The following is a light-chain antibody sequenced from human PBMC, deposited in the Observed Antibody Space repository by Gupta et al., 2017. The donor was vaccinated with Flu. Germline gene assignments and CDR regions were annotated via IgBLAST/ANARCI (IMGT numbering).Light chain of an antibody. V-gene: IGLV2-14*01. CDR2: EVR. Sequence: DVGAYNYVSWYQQHQGKAPKLMIHEVRMRRSGVAARCAGSKSGNAASLTITGRRAEGEADYYGSPYTASDTWVVGGGTKLTVV. J-gene: IGLJ3*02. CDR1: DVGAYNY. CDR3: SPYTASDTWV.